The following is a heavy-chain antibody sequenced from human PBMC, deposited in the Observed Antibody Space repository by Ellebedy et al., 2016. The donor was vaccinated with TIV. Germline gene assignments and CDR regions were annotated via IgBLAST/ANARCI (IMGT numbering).Heavy chain of an antibody. J-gene: IGHJ3*02. CDR2: ISSGTANIE. CDR3: AGNSYGDSPLDAFNI. V-gene: IGHV3-48*02. CDR1: GFTFSSYS. D-gene: IGHD4-17*01. Sequence: GGSLRLXCAASGFTFSSYSMIWVRQAPGKRPEWLSYISSGTANIEKYADSVKGRFTISRDNGRNSLYLQMNSLRDDDTALYYCAGNSYGDSPLDAFNIWGQGTMVAVSS.